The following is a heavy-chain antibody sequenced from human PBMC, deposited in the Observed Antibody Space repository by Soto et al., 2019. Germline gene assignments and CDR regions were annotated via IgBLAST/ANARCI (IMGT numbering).Heavy chain of an antibody. CDR3: TRVKGAQTTGGGNLRRGFPYYFDY. CDR1: GFTFGDYA. CDR2: IRSKAYGGTT. D-gene: IGHD2-15*01. V-gene: IGHV3-49*03. Sequence: GGSLRLSCTASGFTFGDYAMSWFRQAPGKGLEWVGFIRSKAYGGTTEYAASVKGRFTISRDDSKSIAYLQMNSLKTEDTAVYYCTRVKGAQTTGGGNLRRGFPYYFDYWGQGTLVTVSP. J-gene: IGHJ4*02.